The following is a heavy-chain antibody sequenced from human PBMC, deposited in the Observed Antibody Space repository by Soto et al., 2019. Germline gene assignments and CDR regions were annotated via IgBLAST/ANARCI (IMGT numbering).Heavy chain of an antibody. CDR3: TTAGRVYGSGSYGY. CDR2: IKSKTDGGTT. J-gene: IGHJ4*02. CDR1: GFTFSNAW. Sequence: GSLRLSCAASGFTFSNAWMSWVRQAPGKGLEWVGRIKSKTDGGTTDYAAPVKGRFTISRDDSKNTLYLQMNSLKTEDTAVYYCTTAGRVYGSGSYGYWGQGTLVTVSS. D-gene: IGHD3-10*01. V-gene: IGHV3-15*01.